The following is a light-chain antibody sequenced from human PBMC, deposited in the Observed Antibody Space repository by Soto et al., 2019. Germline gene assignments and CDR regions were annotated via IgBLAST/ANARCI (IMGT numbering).Light chain of an antibody. Sequence: LTQPPSASGSPGQSVAISCTGTNSDVGGYNYVSWYQQHPGKAPKLMIYEVNKRPSGVPDRFSGSKSGNTASLTVSGLQAEDEADYYCSSYAGSSNVFGTGTKVTVL. CDR3: SSYAGSSNV. J-gene: IGLJ1*01. CDR1: NSDVGGYNY. CDR2: EVN. V-gene: IGLV2-8*01.